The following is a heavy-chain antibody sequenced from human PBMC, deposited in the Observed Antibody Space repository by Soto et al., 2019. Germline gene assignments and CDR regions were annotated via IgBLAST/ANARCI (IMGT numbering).Heavy chain of an antibody. Sequence: EVQVLESGGGLVQPGGSLRLSCAASGFTFSSYAMTWVRQAPGKGLEWVSAISDSGGNTYFADSVKGRFTISRDNSKNTLELQMNSLGVKNTAFYYCAKDRGGVGSSFDSWGQGTLVTVSS. CDR2: ISDSGGNT. CDR1: GFTFSSYA. V-gene: IGHV3-23*01. CDR3: AKDRGGVGSSFDS. J-gene: IGHJ4*02. D-gene: IGHD6-6*01.